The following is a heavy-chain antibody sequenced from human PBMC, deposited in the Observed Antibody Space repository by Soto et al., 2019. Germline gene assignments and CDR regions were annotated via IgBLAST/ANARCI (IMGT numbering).Heavy chain of an antibody. D-gene: IGHD2-21*02. Sequence: SETLSLTXTVSGGSISSGDYYWSWIRQPPGKGLEWIGYIYYSGSTYYNPSLKSRVTISVDTSKNQFSLKLSSVTAADTAVYYRARGGRVVVTANRAFDIWGQGTMVTVSS. J-gene: IGHJ3*02. CDR1: GGSISSGDYY. V-gene: IGHV4-30-4*01. CDR3: ARGGRVVVTANRAFDI. CDR2: IYYSGST.